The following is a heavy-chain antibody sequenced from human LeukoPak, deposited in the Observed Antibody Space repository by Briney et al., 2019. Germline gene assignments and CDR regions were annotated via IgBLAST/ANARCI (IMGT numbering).Heavy chain of an antibody. CDR2: ISSSSSTI. Sequence: QAGGSLRLSCAASGFTFSSYEMNWVRQAPGKGLEWVSYISSSSSTIHYAESVKGRFTISRDNVKNSLYLQMNSLRAEDTAVYYCARLTTVTTFWFDPWGQGTLVTVSS. J-gene: IGHJ5*02. CDR1: GFTFSSYE. CDR3: ARLTTVTTFWFDP. V-gene: IGHV3-48*01. D-gene: IGHD4-17*01.